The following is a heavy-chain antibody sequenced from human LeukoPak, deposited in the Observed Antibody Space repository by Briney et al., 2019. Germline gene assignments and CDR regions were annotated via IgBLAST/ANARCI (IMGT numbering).Heavy chain of an antibody. CDR2: TYSGGST. CDR1: GFTVSSKY. D-gene: IGHD2-2*01. Sequence: GGSLRLSCAASGFTVSSKYISWVRQAPGKGLEWVSVTYSGGSTYYADSVKGRFTFSRDNSKNTLYLQMNSLRAEDTAVYYRARGCSSTSCYGFDYWGQGTLVTVSS. J-gene: IGHJ4*02. V-gene: IGHV3-53*01. CDR3: ARGCSSTSCYGFDY.